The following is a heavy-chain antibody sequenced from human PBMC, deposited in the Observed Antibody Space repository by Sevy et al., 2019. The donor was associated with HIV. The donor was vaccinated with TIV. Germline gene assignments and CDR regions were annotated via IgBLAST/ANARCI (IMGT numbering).Heavy chain of an antibody. D-gene: IGHD2-15*01. J-gene: IGHJ4*02. V-gene: IGHV3-23*01. CDR2: IDGSGGRP. Sequence: GGSLRLSCAASGFTFSTYGMHWVRQAPGKGLEWVSAIDGSGGRPYFRDSVEGRFTIPRDNSKNTLYLQMNSLRAEDTAIYYCAGRNCSGGTCYPLDRWGQGALVTVSS. CDR3: AGRNCSGGTCYPLDR. CDR1: GFTFSTYG.